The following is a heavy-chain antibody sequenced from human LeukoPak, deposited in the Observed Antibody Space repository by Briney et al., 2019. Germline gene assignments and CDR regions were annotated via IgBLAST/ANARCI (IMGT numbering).Heavy chain of an antibody. CDR3: ARVEGGSAQLPHTVMAVYYYYMDV. D-gene: IGHD5-18*01. CDR2: IYHSGST. V-gene: IGHV4-4*02. J-gene: IGHJ6*03. CDR1: GGSNSSSNW. Sequence: SETLSLTCAVSGGSNSSSNWWSWVRQPPGKGLEWIGEIYHSGSTNYNPSLKSRVTISVDKSKSQFSLKLSSVTAADTAVYYCARVEGGSAQLPHTVMAVYYYYMDVWGKGTTVTVSS.